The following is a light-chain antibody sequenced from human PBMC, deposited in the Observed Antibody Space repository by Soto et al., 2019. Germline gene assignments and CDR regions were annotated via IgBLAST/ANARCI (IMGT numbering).Light chain of an antibody. Sequence: IQLTQSPSPLSASVGDRVTITCRASQGISSSLAWYQQKPGKAPKLLTYAASALQRGLPSRFSGSGSWTDFTRTIGSLQPVYFATYYCQQLNSYPLTFGGGTKVDIK. V-gene: IGKV1-9*01. CDR1: QGISSS. CDR2: AAS. CDR3: QQLNSYPLT. J-gene: IGKJ4*01.